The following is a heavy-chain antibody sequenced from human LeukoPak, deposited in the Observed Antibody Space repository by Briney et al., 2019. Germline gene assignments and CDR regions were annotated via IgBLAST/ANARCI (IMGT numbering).Heavy chain of an antibody. Sequence: ASVKVSCKTFGDTFSNYYMHWVRQAPGQGLEWMGWISGSNGNANCAQILQGRVSLTTDTSTSTAYMELRSLRSDDTAIYYCARAGAVLTTHFNGWGQGTLVVVSS. CDR2: ISGSNGNA. D-gene: IGHD4-11*01. CDR3: ARAGAVLTTHFNG. V-gene: IGHV1-18*04. CDR1: GDTFSNYY. J-gene: IGHJ4*02.